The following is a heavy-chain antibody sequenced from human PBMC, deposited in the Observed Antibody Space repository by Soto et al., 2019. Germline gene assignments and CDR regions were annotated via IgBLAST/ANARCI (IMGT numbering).Heavy chain of an antibody. CDR2: MYYSGST. Sequence: PSETLSLTCTVSGGSTSSYYWSWIRQPPGKGLEWIGYMYYSGSTNYNPSLKSRVTLSVDTSKNQFSLKLSSVTAADTAVYYCGGKNYDSSGYFDYWGQGTLVTVSS. J-gene: IGHJ4*02. D-gene: IGHD3-22*01. CDR1: GGSTSSYY. V-gene: IGHV4-59*01. CDR3: GGKNYDSSGYFDY.